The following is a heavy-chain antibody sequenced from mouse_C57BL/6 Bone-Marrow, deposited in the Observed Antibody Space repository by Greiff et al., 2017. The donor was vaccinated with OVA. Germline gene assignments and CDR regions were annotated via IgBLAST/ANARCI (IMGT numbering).Heavy chain of an antibody. CDR3: AREARWDDYFDY. D-gene: IGHD3-2*02. CDR2: IHPNSGST. CDR1: GYTFTSYW. V-gene: IGHV1-64*01. J-gene: IGHJ2*01. Sequence: QVHVKQPGAELVKPGASVKLSCKASGYTFTSYWMHWVKQRPGQGLEWIGMIHPNSGSTNYNEKFKSKATLTVDKSSSTAYMQLSSLTSEDSAVDDGAREARWDDYFDYWGQGTTLTVSS.